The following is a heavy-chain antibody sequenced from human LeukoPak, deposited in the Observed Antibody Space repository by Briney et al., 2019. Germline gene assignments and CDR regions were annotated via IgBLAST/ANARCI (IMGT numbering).Heavy chain of an antibody. CDR2: INYSGNI. CDR1: GGAISSSSYY. J-gene: IGHJ4*02. V-gene: IGHV4-39*01. Sequence: SETLSLTCTVSGGAISSSSYYWGWIRQPPGKGLEWIGSINYSGNIYYNPSLNSRVTISVDTSTTQFSLKLSSVTAADTAVYYCARLSDYWGQGTLVTVSS. CDR3: ARLSDY.